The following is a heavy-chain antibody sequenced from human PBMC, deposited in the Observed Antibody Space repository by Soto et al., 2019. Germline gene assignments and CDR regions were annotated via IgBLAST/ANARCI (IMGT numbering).Heavy chain of an antibody. CDR1: GFTFSSYA. D-gene: IGHD2-21*02. V-gene: IGHV3-30-3*01. CDR2: ISYDGSNK. J-gene: IGHJ1*01. Sequence: QVQLVESGGGVVQPGRSLRLSCAASGFTFSSYAMHWVRQAPGKGLEWVAVISYDGSNKYYADSVKGRFTISRDNYKNTLYLQMNSLRAEDTAVYYCARGIVVVTAPQYFQHWGQGTLVTVSS. CDR3: ARGIVVVTAPQYFQH.